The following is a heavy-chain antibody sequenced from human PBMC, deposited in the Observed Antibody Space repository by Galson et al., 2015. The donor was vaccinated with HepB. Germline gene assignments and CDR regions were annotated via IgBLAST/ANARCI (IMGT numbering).Heavy chain of an antibody. CDR3: AKERQRNFDY. CDR1: GFTFHNYA. J-gene: IGHJ4*02. D-gene: IGHD6-25*01. CDR2: ISGSGGST. V-gene: IGHV3-23*01. Sequence: SLRLSCAASGFTFHNYAMHWVRQAPGKGLEWVSSISGSGGSTYYADSVKGRFTISRDNSKNTLYLQMNTLRAEDTAVYYCAKERQRNFDYWGQGTLFTVSS.